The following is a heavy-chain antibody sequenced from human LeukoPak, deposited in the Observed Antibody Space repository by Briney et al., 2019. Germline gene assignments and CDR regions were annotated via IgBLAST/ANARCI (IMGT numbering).Heavy chain of an antibody. D-gene: IGHD6-13*01. J-gene: IGHJ4*02. Sequence: GGSLRLSCAASGFTFSSYGMHWVRQAPGKGLEWVAFIRYDGSNKYYADSVKGRFTISRDNSKNTLYLQMNSLRAEDTAVYYCAKPYSSSWTKPFDYWGQGTLVTVSS. CDR3: AKPYSSSWTKPFDY. CDR2: IRYDGSNK. CDR1: GFTFSSYG. V-gene: IGHV3-30*02.